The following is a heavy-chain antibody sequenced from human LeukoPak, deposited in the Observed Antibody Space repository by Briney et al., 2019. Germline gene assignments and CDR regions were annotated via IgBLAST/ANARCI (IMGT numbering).Heavy chain of an antibody. CDR2: INPNSGGT. V-gene: IGHV1-2*04. CDR1: GYTFTGYY. Sequence: ASVKVSCKASGYTFTGYYMHWVRQAPGQGLEWMGWINPNSGGTNYAQKFQGWVTMTRDTSTSTVYMELSSLRSEDTAVYYCASSYQQQLVPYFDYWGQGTLVTVSS. CDR3: ASSYQQQLVPYFDY. J-gene: IGHJ4*02. D-gene: IGHD6-13*01.